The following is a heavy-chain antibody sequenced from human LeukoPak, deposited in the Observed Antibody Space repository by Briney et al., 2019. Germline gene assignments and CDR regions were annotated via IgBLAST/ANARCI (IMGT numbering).Heavy chain of an antibody. CDR3: ARDGSTQFDY. J-gene: IGHJ4*02. CDR2: IYTSGST. CDR1: GGSISSGSYY. D-gene: IGHD1-1*01. Sequence: SQTLSLTCTVSGGSISSGSYYWSWIRQPAGKGLEWIGRIYTSGSTNYNPSLKSRVTISVDTSRNQFSLKLSSVTAADTAVYYCARDGSTQFDYWGQGTLVTVSS. V-gene: IGHV4-61*02.